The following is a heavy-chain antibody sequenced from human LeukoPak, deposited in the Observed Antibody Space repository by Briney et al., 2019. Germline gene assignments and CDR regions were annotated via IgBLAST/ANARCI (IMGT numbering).Heavy chain of an antibody. Sequence: ASVKVSCKTSGGTFSDYSITWVRQAPGQGLEWMGWVIPTFGTANYAQKFQGRVIITADGSTSTAYMELSSLRSEDTAVYYCATNPYCKSSTCYAHYYYHSYMDVWGKGTTVIVSS. D-gene: IGHD2/OR15-2a*01. CDR3: ATNPYCKSSTCYAHYYYHSYMDV. CDR1: GGTFSDYS. CDR2: VIPTFGTA. J-gene: IGHJ6*03. V-gene: IGHV1-69*13.